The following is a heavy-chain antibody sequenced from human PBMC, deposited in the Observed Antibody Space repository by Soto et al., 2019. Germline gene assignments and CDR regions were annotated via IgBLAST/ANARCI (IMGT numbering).Heavy chain of an antibody. CDR2: IYYSGST. V-gene: IGHV4-61*01. Sequence: SETLSLTCTVSGGSVSSGRFYWSWIRQPPGKGLEWIGYIYYSGSTKYNPSLRSRVTISVDTSKNQFSLKLTSVAAADTAVYYCARSGSGSGWLGGQGTLVTVSS. J-gene: IGHJ4*02. CDR3: ARSGSGSGWL. CDR1: GGSVSSGRFY. D-gene: IGHD6-19*01.